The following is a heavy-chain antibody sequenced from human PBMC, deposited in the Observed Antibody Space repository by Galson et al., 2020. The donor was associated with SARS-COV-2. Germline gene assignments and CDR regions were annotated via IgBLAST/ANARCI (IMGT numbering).Heavy chain of an antibody. J-gene: IGHJ3*02. CDR2: IYYSGST. D-gene: IGHD2-2*01. V-gene: IGHV4-59*08. CDR3: ARRVLVPVAAINDAFDI. CDR1: GGSISSYY. Sequence: SETLSLTCSVSGGSISSYYWSWIRQPPGKGLEWIGYIYYSGSTNYNPSLKSRVTISVDTSKNQFSLKLSSVTSADTAVYYCARRVLVPVAAINDAFDIWGQGTMVTVSS.